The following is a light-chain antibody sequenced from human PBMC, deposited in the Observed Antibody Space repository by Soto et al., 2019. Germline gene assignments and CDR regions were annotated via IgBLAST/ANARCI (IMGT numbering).Light chain of an antibody. J-gene: IGKJ2*01. Sequence: ESLLTQSPGTLSLSPGERATLSCRASQTVNSRHLNWYQHKPGQAPSLLIYGASIRAAGIPDRFSGSRSGADFSLTITRLEPEDSAVYYCQQFDGSRPAFTFGQGTKLEI. CDR3: QQFDGSRPAFT. V-gene: IGKV3-20*01. CDR1: QTVNSRH. CDR2: GAS.